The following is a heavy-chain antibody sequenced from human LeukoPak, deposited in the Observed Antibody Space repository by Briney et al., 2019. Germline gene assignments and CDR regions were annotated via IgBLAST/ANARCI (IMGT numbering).Heavy chain of an antibody. D-gene: IGHD2-21*02. J-gene: IGHJ4*02. CDR2: IKQEGSEK. Sequence: GGSPTLSCAASGFTFSSYRMMWVPQAPGRGLEWVANIKQEGSEKYYVDSVRGRFTISRDNAKNSLYLQMNSLRAEDTAVYYCARDRFYSVVVTAFDYWGQGTLVTVSS. V-gene: IGHV3-7*01. CDR1: GFTFSSYR. CDR3: ARDRFYSVVVTAFDY.